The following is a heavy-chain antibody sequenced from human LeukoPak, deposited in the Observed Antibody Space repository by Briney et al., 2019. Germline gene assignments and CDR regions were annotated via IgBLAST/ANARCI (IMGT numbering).Heavy chain of an antibody. V-gene: IGHV3-9*01. CDR3: AQDIHGYNLGYFDY. D-gene: IGHD5-24*01. CDR2: ISWNSGSK. Sequence: GGSLRLSCAASGFTFDDYAMHWVRQAPGKGLEWVSGISWNSGSKGYADSVKGRFTISSDNAKTSLYLQMNSLRAEDTALYYCAQDIHGYNLGYFDYWGQGTLVTVSS. CDR1: GFTFDDYA. J-gene: IGHJ4*02.